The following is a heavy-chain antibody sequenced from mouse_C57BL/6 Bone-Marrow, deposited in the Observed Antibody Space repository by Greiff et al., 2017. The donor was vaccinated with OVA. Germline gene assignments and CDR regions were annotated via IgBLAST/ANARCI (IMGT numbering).Heavy chain of an antibody. CDR1: GYTFTSYW. V-gene: IGHV1-55*01. CDR2: IYPGRGST. D-gene: IGHD2-10*01. CDR3: ARGGAYYPSAFDY. Sequence: QVQLQQPGAELVKPGASVKMSCKASGYTFTSYWITWVKQRPGQGLEWIGDIYPGRGSTNYNEKFKGKATLTVDTSSSTAYMQLSSLTSEDSAVYYCARGGAYYPSAFDYWGQGTTLTVSS. J-gene: IGHJ2*01.